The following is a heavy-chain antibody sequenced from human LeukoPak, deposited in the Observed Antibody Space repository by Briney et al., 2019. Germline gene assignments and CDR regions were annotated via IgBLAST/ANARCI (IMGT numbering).Heavy chain of an antibody. V-gene: IGHV3-21*01. J-gene: IGHJ4*02. CDR3: VREQARGGSFDY. D-gene: IGHD2-15*01. CDR1: GFTFSSQS. CDR2: ITTSNYI. Sequence: GGSLRLSCAASGFTFSSQSMTWVRQAPGKGLEWVLSITTSNYIFYAESVKGRFTISRDNAKNSLYLQMTSLRAEDTAVYYCVREQARGGSFDYWGQGTLVTVSS.